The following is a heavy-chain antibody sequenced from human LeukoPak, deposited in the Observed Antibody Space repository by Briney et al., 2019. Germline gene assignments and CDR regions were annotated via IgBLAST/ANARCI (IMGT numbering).Heavy chain of an antibody. CDR3: AELGITMIGGV. CDR2: INWNGGRI. Sequence: GGSLRLSCAASGFTFDDYGMSWVRQAPGKGLEWVSGINWNGGRIGYADSVKGRFTISRDNAKNSLYLQMNSLRAEDTAVYYCAELGITMIGGVWGKGTTVTISS. V-gene: IGHV3-20*04. D-gene: IGHD3-10*02. J-gene: IGHJ6*04. CDR1: GFTFDDYG.